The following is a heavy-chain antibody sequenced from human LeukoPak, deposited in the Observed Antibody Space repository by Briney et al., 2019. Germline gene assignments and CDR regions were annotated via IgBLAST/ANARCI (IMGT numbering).Heavy chain of an antibody. D-gene: IGHD1-26*01. CDR2: ISCGGSTT. Sequence: GGSLILSCTASGFTFINYAISWVRQAPGKVLEWDSAISCGGSTTYYAYSVNGRVTISRDNSKNTRYLQMNSLRTEDTAIYYCVTKLLAPFDYWGQRTLVTVSS. J-gene: IGHJ4*02. CDR1: GFTFINYA. V-gene: IGHV3-23*01. CDR3: VTKLLAPFDY.